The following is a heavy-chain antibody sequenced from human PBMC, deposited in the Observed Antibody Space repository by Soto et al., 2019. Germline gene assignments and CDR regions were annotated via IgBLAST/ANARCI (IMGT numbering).Heavy chain of an antibody. CDR3: ARAAPIDYGDPYYYYGMDV. Sequence: GASVKVSCKASGYTFTGYYMHWVRQAPGQGLEWMGWINPNSGGTNYAQKFQGWVTMTRDTSISTAYMELSRLRSDDTAVYYCARAAPIDYGDPYYYYGMDVWGQGTTVTVSS. CDR2: INPNSGGT. D-gene: IGHD4-17*01. V-gene: IGHV1-2*04. J-gene: IGHJ6*02. CDR1: GYTFTGYY.